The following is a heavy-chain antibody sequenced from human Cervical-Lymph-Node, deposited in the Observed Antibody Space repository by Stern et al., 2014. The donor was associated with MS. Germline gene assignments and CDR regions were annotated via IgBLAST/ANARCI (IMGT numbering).Heavy chain of an antibody. CDR1: GFSFNNYW. D-gene: IGHD3-22*01. CDR3: ARGAPRSDFDSNGDY. Sequence: EVQLVESGGALVQPGGSLRLSCAASGFSFNNYWIHWVRQAPGKGLVWVSRISSDGSSTTYADSVKGRFTISRDNAKNTVHLQMNSLRVEDTAVYFCARGAPRSDFDSNGDYWGQGTLVTVSS. CDR2: ISSDGSST. V-gene: IGHV3-74*01. J-gene: IGHJ4*02.